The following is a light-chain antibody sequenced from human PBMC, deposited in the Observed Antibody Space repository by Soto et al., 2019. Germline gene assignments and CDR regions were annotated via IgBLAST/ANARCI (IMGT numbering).Light chain of an antibody. J-gene: IGLJ1*01. Sequence: SALTQPDSVSGSPGQSITISCTGTSSDVGGYNYVSWYQQHPGKAPKLMIYDVSNRPSGVSNRFSGSKSGNTASLTISGLHAEDEADYYCSSYTSSSTNVFGTGTKVTVL. V-gene: IGLV2-14*01. CDR2: DVS. CDR1: SSDVGGYNY. CDR3: SSYTSSSTNV.